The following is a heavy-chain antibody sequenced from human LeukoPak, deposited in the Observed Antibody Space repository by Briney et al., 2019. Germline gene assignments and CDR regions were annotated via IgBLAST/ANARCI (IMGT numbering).Heavy chain of an antibody. D-gene: IGHD3-10*01. CDR1: GFRFDDYA. CDR2: INWNSGSL. V-gene: IGHV3-9*01. Sequence: GGSLRLSCAASGFRFDDYAMHWVRQAPGKGLEWVSSINWNSGSLGYADSVKGRFTISRDNAKKSLYLQMNSLRGEDTGLYYCAKDTGAFYHYTMDVWGQGTTVTVSS. J-gene: IGHJ6*02. CDR3: AKDTGAFYHYTMDV.